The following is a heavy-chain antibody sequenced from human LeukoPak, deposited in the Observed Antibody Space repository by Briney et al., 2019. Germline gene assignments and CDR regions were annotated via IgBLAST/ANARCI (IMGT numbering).Heavy chain of an antibody. D-gene: IGHD2-21*01. CDR1: GLTFSSSW. V-gene: IGHV3-7*04. Sequence: GGSLRLSCAVSGLTFSSSWMDWVRQAPGKGLEWVASINPDGNKKYSADSVKGRFTISRDNTKNSLYLQMNSLGVEDTAVYYCGRGSGAPDCWGQGTLVTVSS. CDR2: INPDGNKK. J-gene: IGHJ4*02. CDR3: GRGSGAPDC.